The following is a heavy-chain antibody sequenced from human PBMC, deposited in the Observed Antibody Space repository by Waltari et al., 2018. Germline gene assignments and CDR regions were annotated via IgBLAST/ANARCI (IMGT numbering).Heavy chain of an antibody. D-gene: IGHD2-15*01. CDR3: AREVFSEDTLAEGFDP. V-gene: IGHV4-59*01. J-gene: IGHJ5*02. Sequence: QVQLQESGPGLVKPSETLSLTCTVSGGSISSYYWSWIRQPPGKGLEWIGYSYYRWRTNCTPSLKGRITCAVDTSKNQFSLKLISVTAADTALYYCAREVFSEDTLAEGFDPWGQGTLVTVSS. CDR2: SYYRWRT. CDR1: GGSISSYY.